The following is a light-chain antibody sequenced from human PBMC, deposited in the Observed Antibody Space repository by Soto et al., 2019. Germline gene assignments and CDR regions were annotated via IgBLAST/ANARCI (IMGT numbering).Light chain of an antibody. V-gene: IGKV1-5*03. Sequence: DIQMTQSPSTLSASLGDRFSINCRASQSISAWLAWYQQKPGKAPKLLIYKASTLKSGVPSRFSGSGSGTEFTLTISSLQPDDFATYYCQHYNSYSEAFGQGTKVDI. CDR2: KAS. J-gene: IGKJ1*01. CDR1: QSISAW. CDR3: QHYNSYSEA.